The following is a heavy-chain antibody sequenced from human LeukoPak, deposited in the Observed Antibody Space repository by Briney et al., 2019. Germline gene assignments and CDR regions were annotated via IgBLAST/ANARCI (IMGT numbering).Heavy chain of an antibody. D-gene: IGHD2-2*01. CDR2: IIGGAGGT. J-gene: IGHJ4*02. CDR3: AHGSMYQLDY. Sequence: PGGTLRLSCVASGFSFSSHGMSWVRQAPGKGLEWVSGIIGGAGGTYYADSAKGRFTISRGNSKNTLYLHMNSLRAEDTAVYYCAHGSMYQLDYWGQGTLVTVSS. V-gene: IGHV3-23*01. CDR1: GFSFSSHG.